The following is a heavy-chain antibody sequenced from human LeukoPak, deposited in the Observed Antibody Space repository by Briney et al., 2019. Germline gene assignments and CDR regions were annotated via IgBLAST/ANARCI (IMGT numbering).Heavy chain of an antibody. J-gene: IGHJ3*02. V-gene: IGHV3-33*01. CDR1: GFTFSSYG. CDR2: IWYDGSNK. CDR3: ARCEEGSVAFHI. Sequence: GRSLRLSCAASGFTFSSYGMHWVRQAPGKGLEWAAVIWYDGSNKYYADSVKGRFTISRDNAKNSLYLQMISLRAEDTAVYYCARCEEGSVAFHIWGQGTMVTVSS.